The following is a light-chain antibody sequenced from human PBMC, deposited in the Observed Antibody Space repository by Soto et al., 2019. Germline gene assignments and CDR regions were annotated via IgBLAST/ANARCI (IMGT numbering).Light chain of an antibody. CDR1: QSVSSSY. V-gene: IGKV3-20*01. CDR2: GAS. J-gene: IGKJ1*01. CDR3: QQYGSFWT. Sequence: EIVLTQSPGTLSLSPGERATLSCRASQSVSSSYLAWYQQKPGQAPRLLIYGASSRATGIPDRFSGSGSGRDFTLTISRLEPEDFAVYYCQQYGSFWTFGQGTKVEIK.